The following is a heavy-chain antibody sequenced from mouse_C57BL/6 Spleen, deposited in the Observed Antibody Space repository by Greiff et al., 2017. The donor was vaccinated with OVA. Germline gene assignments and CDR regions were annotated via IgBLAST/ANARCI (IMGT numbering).Heavy chain of an antibody. D-gene: IGHD2-5*01. J-gene: IGHJ2*01. CDR3: ARPYYSNYGDY. V-gene: IGHV1-50*01. Sequence: QVQLQQPGAELVKPGASVKLSCKASGYTFTSYWMQWVKQRPGQGLEWIGEIDPSDSYTNYNQKFKGKATLTVDTSSSTAYMQLSSLTSEDSAVYYCARPYYSNYGDYWGQGTTLTVSS. CDR1: GYTFTSYW. CDR2: IDPSDSYT.